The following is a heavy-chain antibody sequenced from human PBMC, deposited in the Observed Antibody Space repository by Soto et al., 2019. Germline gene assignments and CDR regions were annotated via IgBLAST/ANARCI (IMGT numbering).Heavy chain of an antibody. V-gene: IGHV5-51*01. CDR2: IYPANSDT. CDR1: GYTFTNFW. J-gene: IGHJ1*01. CDR3: ARQAKSGVIRTFRYLQF. D-gene: IGHD3-10*01. Sequence: PGESLKISCKGSGYTFTNFWIAWVRQMPGKGLEWLGIIYPANSDTRYSPSFQGQVTISADNSVTTAYLQWSSLNASDTGMYYCARQAKSGVIRTFRYLQFWGQGTLVTVSS.